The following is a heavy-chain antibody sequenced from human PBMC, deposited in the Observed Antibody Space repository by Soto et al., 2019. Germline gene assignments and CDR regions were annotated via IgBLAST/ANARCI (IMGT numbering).Heavy chain of an antibody. Sequence: QLQLQESGPGLVKPSETLSLTCTVSGGSISSSDFYWGWLRQPPGKGLDFIGSMYYSGTTYYNPSLKNRITIPVDTSKNQFSLKLIPVTAADTAVYYCAVVDSTGNWFDPWGQGALVPVSS. J-gene: IGHJ5*02. D-gene: IGHD3-22*01. CDR2: MYYSGTT. CDR3: AVVDSTGNWFDP. CDR1: GGSISSSDFY. V-gene: IGHV4-39*01.